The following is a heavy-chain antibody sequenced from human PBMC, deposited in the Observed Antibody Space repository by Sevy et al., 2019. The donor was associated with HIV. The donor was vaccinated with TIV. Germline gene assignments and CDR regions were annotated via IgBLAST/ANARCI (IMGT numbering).Heavy chain of an antibody. Sequence: GGSLRLSCAASGFTFSNYSMNWVRQAPGKGLEWISFISSSSTTIYYADSVKGRFTISRDNAKKSLYLQMNSLRDEDTAVYYCAGSPTSANFPNSFDWWGQGTLVTVSS. CDR3: AGSPTSANFPNSFDW. V-gene: IGHV3-48*02. D-gene: IGHD2-8*01. J-gene: IGHJ4*02. CDR2: ISSSSTTI. CDR1: GFTFSNYS.